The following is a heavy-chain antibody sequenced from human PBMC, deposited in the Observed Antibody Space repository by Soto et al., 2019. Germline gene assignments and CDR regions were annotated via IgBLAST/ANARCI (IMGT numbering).Heavy chain of an antibody. CDR1: GFTFSTYA. D-gene: IGHD2-15*01. CDR3: AKRRGAGGHFDY. J-gene: IGHJ4*02. Sequence: EVELLESGGGLVQPEGSLRLSCAASGFTFSTYAMGWVRQAPGKGLEWVSVLSSGGGTHYADSVKGRFTVSRDNSKNTLSLQMNSLRADDTAVYYCAKRRGAGGHFDYWGQGALVTVSS. CDR2: LSSGGGT. V-gene: IGHV3-23*01.